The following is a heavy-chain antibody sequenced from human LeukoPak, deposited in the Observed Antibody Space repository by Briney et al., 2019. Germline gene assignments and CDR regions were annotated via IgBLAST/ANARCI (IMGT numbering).Heavy chain of an antibody. J-gene: IGHJ4*02. CDR2: IIPIFGTA. CDR3: ARTSGQEDALTWFDY. V-gene: IGHV1-69*13. Sequence: ASVKVSCKASGGTFSSYAISWVRQAPGQGLEWMGGIIPIFGTANYAQKFQGRVTITADESTSTAYMELSSLRSEDTAVYYCARTSGQEDALTWFDYWGQGTLVTVSS. CDR1: GGTFSSYA.